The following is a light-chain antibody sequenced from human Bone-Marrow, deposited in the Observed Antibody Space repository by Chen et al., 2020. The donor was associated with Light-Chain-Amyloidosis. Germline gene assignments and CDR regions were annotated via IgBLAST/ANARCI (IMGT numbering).Light chain of an antibody. CDR3: SSYTTTSTPSYV. J-gene: IGLJ1*01. V-gene: IGLV2-14*03. CDR1: SGGVCGYNF. Sequence: QSALTQPAAGSGSPGQSITISCTGNSGGVCGYNFVSWYQQHPGNAPKLIIYAVDNRPSGVSHRFSASKSGDTASLTISGLQPEDEADYYCSSYTTTSTPSYVFGTGTKVTVL. CDR2: AVD.